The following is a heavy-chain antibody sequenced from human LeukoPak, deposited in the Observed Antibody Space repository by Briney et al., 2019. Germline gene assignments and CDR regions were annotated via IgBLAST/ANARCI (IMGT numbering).Heavy chain of an antibody. V-gene: IGHV3-66*01. Sequence: GGSLRLSCEASGFAVSAAYMSWVRQAPGKGLEWVSLINSGGSAYYADSVKSRFTISRDMSKNTLYLQMNSLRSEDTAVYFCARELFRGLHDVTGPLNIWGQGTMVTVSS. D-gene: IGHD3/OR15-3a*01. CDR1: GFAVSAAY. CDR3: ARELFRGLHDVTGPLNI. J-gene: IGHJ3*02. CDR2: INSGGSA.